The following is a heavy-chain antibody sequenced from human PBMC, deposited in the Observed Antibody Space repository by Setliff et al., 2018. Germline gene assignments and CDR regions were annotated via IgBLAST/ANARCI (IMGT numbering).Heavy chain of an antibody. CDR2: MSPNSGNT. V-gene: IGHV1-8*03. D-gene: IGHD3-3*01. CDR3: ARGGGQIHYDFWSGYFSDPQPNYYYYYMDV. Sequence: ASVKVSCKASGYTFTSYDINWVRQATGQGLEWTGWMSPNSGNTGYAQKFQGRVTITRNTSISTAYMELSSLRSEDTAVYYCARGGGQIHYDFWSGYFSDPQPNYYYYYMDVWGKGTTVTVSS. CDR1: GYTFTSYD. J-gene: IGHJ6*03.